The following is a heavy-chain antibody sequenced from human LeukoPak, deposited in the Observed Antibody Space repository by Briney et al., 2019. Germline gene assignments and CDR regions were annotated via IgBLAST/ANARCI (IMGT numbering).Heavy chain of an antibody. J-gene: IGHJ4*02. CDR3: AKQVLFGSGSSDY. CDR1: GFSFDNYV. Sequence: PGGSLRLSCAASGFSFDNYVMSWVRQAPGKGLEWVSGISGSGGSTYYADSVKGRFTISRDNSKNTLYLQMNSLRAEDTAVYYCAKQVLFGSGSSDYWGQGTLVTVSS. CDR2: ISGSGGST. V-gene: IGHV3-23*01. D-gene: IGHD3-10*01.